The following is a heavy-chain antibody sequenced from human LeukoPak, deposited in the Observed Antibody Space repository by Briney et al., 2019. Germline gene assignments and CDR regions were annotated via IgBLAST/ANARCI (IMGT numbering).Heavy chain of an antibody. V-gene: IGHV3-7*04. D-gene: IGHD5-24*01. J-gene: IGHJ4*02. CDR1: GFPFSSYW. CDR2: IKQDGSKK. CDR3: TRVGYIDEGIDY. Sequence: GGSLRLSCVASGFPFSSYWMTWVRQAPGKGLEWVANIKQDGSKKSNVDSVKGRFTISRDNAKNSLYLQVNSLRAEDTAIYYCTRVGYIDEGIDYWGQGTLVTVSS.